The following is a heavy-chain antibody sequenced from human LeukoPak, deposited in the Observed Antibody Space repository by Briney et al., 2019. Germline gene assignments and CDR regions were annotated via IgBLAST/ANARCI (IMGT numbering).Heavy chain of an antibody. Sequence: PSETLSLTCTVSGDSISRSTYYWAWIRQPPGKGLEWIGSVYYGRSPYFNPSLEVRATISVDTSKNHFSLKMSSVTAADTAVYYCARSSGTGTFSYWGQGTLVTVSS. D-gene: IGHD6-25*01. J-gene: IGHJ4*02. CDR1: GDSISRSTYY. V-gene: IGHV4-39*02. CDR3: ARSSGTGTFSY. CDR2: VYYGRSP.